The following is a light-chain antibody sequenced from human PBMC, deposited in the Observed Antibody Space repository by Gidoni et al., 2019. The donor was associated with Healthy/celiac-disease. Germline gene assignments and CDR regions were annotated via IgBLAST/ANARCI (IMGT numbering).Light chain of an antibody. J-gene: IGKJ2*01. CDR3: QQRSNWPPYT. Sequence: PGERATLSCRASQSVSSYLAWYQQKPGQAPRLLIYDASNRATGIPDFTLTISSLEPEDFAVYYYQQRSNWPPYTFGQGTKLEIK. CDR1: QSVSSY. V-gene: IGKV3-11*01. CDR2: DAS.